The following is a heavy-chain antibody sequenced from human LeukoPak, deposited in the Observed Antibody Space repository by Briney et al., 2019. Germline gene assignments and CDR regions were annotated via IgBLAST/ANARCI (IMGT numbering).Heavy chain of an antibody. CDR3: ARAVGGYYDSSGYYYYYYYMDV. Sequence: SETLSLTCAVYGGSFSGYYWSWIRQPPGKGLEWIGEINHSGSTNYNSSLKSRVTISVDTSKNQFSLKLRSVTAADTAVYYCARAVGGYYDSSGYYYYYYYMDVWGKGTTVTVSS. CDR2: INHSGST. J-gene: IGHJ6*03. D-gene: IGHD3-22*01. CDR1: GGSFSGYY. V-gene: IGHV4-34*01.